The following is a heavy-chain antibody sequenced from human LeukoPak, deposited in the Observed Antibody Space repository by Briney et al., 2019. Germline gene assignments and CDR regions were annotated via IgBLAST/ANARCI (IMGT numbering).Heavy chain of an antibody. CDR2: ISGSSGRT. D-gene: IGHD5-18*01. CDR1: GFTFSSYA. V-gene: IGHV3-23*01. CDR3: AKDSSAQLWPSRDAFDI. J-gene: IGHJ3*02. Sequence: GGSLRLSCAASGFTFSSYAMSWVRQAPGKGLEWVSAISGSSGRTSYADSVKGRFTISRDNSKNTLYLQMSSLRAEDTAVYYCAKDSSAQLWPSRDAFDIWGLGTMVTVSS.